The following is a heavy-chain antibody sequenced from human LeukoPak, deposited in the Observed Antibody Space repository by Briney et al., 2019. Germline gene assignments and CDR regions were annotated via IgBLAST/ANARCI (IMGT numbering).Heavy chain of an antibody. CDR3: ARGNNYYDSSGLY. CDR2: ISSSSSYI. V-gene: IGHV3-21*01. J-gene: IGHJ4*02. Sequence: GGSLRRSCAASGITFSGYAKNWVRQAPAKGLEWVSSISSSSSYIYYADSVKGRFTISRDNAKNSLYLQMNSLRAEDTAVYYCARGNNYYDSSGLYWGQGTLVTVSS. D-gene: IGHD3-22*01. CDR1: GITFSGYA.